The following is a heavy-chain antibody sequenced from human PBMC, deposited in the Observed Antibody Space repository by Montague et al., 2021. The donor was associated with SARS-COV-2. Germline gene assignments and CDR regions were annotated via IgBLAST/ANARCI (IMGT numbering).Heavy chain of an antibody. CDR3: SRTKVTTSVFDH. CDR1: GGSISSGGHY. J-gene: IGHJ4*01. CDR2: MFPSGRT. V-gene: IGHV4-61*02. D-gene: IGHD4-17*01. Sequence: TQSLTYSVSGGSISSGGHYWSWIRQPAGKGLQWLGRMFPSGRTNYTPSLNSRVTISVDTSKNQFSLDVRSVTATDTATYFCSRTKVTTSVFDHWGHGILVTVSS.